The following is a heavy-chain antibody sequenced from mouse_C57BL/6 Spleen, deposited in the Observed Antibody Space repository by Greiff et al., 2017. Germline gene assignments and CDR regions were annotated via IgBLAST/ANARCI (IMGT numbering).Heavy chain of an antibody. CDR3: ARGEGAMDY. V-gene: IGHV1-19*01. Sequence: VQLKESGPVLVKPGASVKISCKASGYTFTDYYMNWVKQSHGKSLEWIGVINPYNGGTSYNQKFKGKATLTVDKSSSTAYMELNSLTSEDSAVYYCARGEGAMDYWGQGTSVTVSS. J-gene: IGHJ4*01. CDR1: GYTFTDYY. CDR2: INPYNGGT.